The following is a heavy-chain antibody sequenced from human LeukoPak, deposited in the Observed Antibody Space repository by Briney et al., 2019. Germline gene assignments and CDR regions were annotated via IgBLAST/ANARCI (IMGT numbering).Heavy chain of an antibody. CDR3: AREVLKARIFGVVIIPHYYGMDV. V-gene: IGHV6-1*01. J-gene: IGHJ6*02. Sequence: SQTLSLTCAISGDSVSSNSAAWYWIRQSPSRGLEWLGRTYYRSKWYNDYAVSVKSRITINPDTSKNQFSLQLNSVTPEDTAVYYCAREVLKARIFGVVIIPHYYGMDVWGQGTTVTVSS. CDR2: TYYRSKWYN. D-gene: IGHD3-3*01. CDR1: GDSVSSNSAA.